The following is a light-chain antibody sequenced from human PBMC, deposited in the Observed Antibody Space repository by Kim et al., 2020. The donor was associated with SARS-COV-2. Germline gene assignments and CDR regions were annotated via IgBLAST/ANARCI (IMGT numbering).Light chain of an antibody. V-gene: IGKV3-20*01. J-gene: IGKJ2*01. Sequence: EIVLTQSPGTLSLSPGERATLSCRASHSVSSSYLAWYQQKPGQAPRLLIYGASSRATGIPDRFSGSGSGTDFTLTISRLEPEDFAVYYCQQYGSTFGQGTKLEI. CDR2: GAS. CDR3: QQYGST. CDR1: HSVSSSY.